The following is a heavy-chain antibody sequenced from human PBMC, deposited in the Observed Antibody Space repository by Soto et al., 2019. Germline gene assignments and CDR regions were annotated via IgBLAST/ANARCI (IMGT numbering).Heavy chain of an antibody. V-gene: IGHV3-48*01. J-gene: IGHJ4*02. CDR3: ARGVFSGYSYAYFDY. CDR2: ISDNSSVI. Sequence: GGSLRLSCAASGFTFSTYSINWVRQAPGKGLEWISCISDNSSVIYYADAVKGRFTISRDNAKNSLYLQMNSLRAEDTAVYYCARGVFSGYSYAYFDYWGQGTLVTVSS. CDR1: GFTFSTYS. D-gene: IGHD5-18*01.